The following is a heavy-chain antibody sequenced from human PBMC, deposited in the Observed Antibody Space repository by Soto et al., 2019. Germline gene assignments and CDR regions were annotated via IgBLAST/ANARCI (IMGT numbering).Heavy chain of an antibody. J-gene: IGHJ4*02. CDR3: RTQWLD. D-gene: IGHD6-19*01. V-gene: IGHV3-15*01. CDR2: IKKKTDGGTT. Sequence: PGGSLRLSCAASGFTFIDAWIIWVRQAPGKGLEWVVLIKKKTDGGTTDYAAPVKGRFTISRDDSKNTLYLQMSSLKTEDTAVYYCRTQWLDWGQGTLVTVSS. CDR1: GFTFIDAW.